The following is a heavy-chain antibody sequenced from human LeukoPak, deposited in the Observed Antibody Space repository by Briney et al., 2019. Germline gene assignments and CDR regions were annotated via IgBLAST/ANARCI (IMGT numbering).Heavy chain of an antibody. Sequence: SETLSLTCAVYGGSFSGYYWSWIRQPPGKGLEWIGEINHSGSTSYNPSLKSRVTISVDTSKNQFSLKLSSVTAADTAVYYCARRGSSSTSGAFDIWGQGTMVTVSS. D-gene: IGHD6-6*01. J-gene: IGHJ3*02. CDR1: GGSFSGYY. CDR3: ARRGSSSTSGAFDI. CDR2: INHSGST. V-gene: IGHV4-34*01.